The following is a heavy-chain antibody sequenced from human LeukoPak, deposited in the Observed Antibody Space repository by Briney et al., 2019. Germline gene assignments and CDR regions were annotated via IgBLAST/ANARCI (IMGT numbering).Heavy chain of an antibody. Sequence: GGSLRLSCAASGFTFSSYAMTWVRQAPGKGLEWVSGITDSGRKTYYADSVKGRFSISRDNSKNTVYLQMSDLRAEDTAVYYCAKITKATTPNYWGQGTLVTVSS. J-gene: IGHJ4*02. CDR3: AKITKATTPNY. D-gene: IGHD4-17*01. CDR2: ITDSGRKT. V-gene: IGHV3-23*01. CDR1: GFTFSSYA.